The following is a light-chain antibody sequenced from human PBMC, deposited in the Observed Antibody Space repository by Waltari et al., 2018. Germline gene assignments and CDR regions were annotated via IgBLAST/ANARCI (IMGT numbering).Light chain of an antibody. CDR2: EVS. J-gene: IGLJ1*01. V-gene: IGLV2-14*01. CDR1: HSDVGAYAF. Sequence: QSALTQPASVSGSPGQSITISCSATHSDVGAYAFFSWYQQHPGQAPHLIIYEVSNRPSGISNRFSASKSGNTASLTISGLQAEDEADYYCSSYTTSSAPGVFGTGTRVTVL. CDR3: SSYTTSSAPGV.